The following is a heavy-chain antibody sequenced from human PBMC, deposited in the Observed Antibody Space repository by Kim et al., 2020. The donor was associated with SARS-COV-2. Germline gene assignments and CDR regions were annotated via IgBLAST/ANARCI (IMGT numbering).Heavy chain of an antibody. J-gene: IGHJ5*02. CDR1: GESFSAYY. Sequence: SETLSLTCAVFGESFSAYYWNWIRQPPGKGLEWIGDVNHVGNTDYNPALKSRVTISVDTSKSQFSLKLTSVTAADTAVYYCARGRALWFADRVSWGPWGQGTLVTVSA. D-gene: IGHD3-10*01. CDR2: VNHVGNT. V-gene: IGHV4-34*01. CDR3: ARGRALWFADRVSWGP.